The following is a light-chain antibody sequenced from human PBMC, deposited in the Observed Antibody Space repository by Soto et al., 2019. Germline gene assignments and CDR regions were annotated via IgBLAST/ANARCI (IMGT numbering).Light chain of an antibody. CDR2: GNN. V-gene: IGLV1-40*01. Sequence: LTQPPSVSGAPGQRVTIPCTGGSSNIGAGYDVHWYQQIPGTAPRLLVYGNNNRPSGVPDRFSGSQSGTSASLAIAGLQAEDEADYYCQSSDSSLSGPVFGGGTKVTVL. J-gene: IGLJ2*01. CDR3: QSSDSSLSGPV. CDR1: SSNIGAGYD.